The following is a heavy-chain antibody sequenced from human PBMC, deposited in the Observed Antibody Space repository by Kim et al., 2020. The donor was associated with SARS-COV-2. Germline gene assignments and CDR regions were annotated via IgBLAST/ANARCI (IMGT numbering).Heavy chain of an antibody. CDR2: ISYDGSNK. CDR3: ANLGGTIFGRYDYYYYGMDV. Sequence: GGSLRLSCAASGFTFSSYGMHWVRQAPGKGLEWVAVISYDGSNKYYADSVKGRFTISRDNSKNTLYLQMNSLRAEDTAVYYCANLGGTIFGRYDYYYYGMDVWGQGTTVTVSS. J-gene: IGHJ6*02. CDR1: GFTFSSYG. D-gene: IGHD3-3*01. V-gene: IGHV3-30*18.